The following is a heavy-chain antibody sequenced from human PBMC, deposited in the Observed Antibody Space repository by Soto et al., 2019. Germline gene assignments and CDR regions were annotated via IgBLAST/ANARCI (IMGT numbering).Heavy chain of an antibody. CDR2: INSDGTTI. D-gene: IGHD4-17*01. J-gene: IGHJ4*02. CDR1: GFTFSSRW. V-gene: IGHV3-74*01. Sequence: TGGSLRLSCAASGFTFSSRWMHWVRQAPGKGLVWVSRINSDGTTITYADSVKGRFTISRDNAKNTLYLQMNSLRAEDTAVYYCARGTQTTVTTRLFDCWGQGTLVTAPQ. CDR3: ARGTQTTVTTRLFDC.